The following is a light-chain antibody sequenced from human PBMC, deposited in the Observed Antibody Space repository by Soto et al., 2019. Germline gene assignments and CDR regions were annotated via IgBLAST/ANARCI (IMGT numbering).Light chain of an antibody. J-gene: IGKJ1*01. CDR3: QQYGSSPWT. CDR2: GAS. CDR1: QSVSSSY. Sequence: EIVLAQSPATLSLSPVERATLSFRASQSVSSSYLAWYQQKPGQAPRLLIYGASSRATGIPDRFSGSGSGTDFTLTISRLEPEDFAVYYCQQYGSSPWTFGQGTKVDIK. V-gene: IGKV3-20*01.